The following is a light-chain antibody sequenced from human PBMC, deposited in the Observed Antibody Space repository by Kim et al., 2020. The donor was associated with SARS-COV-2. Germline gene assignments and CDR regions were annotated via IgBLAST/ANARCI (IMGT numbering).Light chain of an antibody. CDR2: ATS. Sequence: AIQMTQSPSSLSASVGDRVTITCRASQGIRNDLGWYQQKPGRAPNLLIYATSTLQSGVPSRFSGSGSGTDFTLTISSLQPEDVATYYCLQDYDCPLTFGGGTNV. CDR1: QGIRND. V-gene: IGKV1-6*01. CDR3: LQDYDCPLT. J-gene: IGKJ4*01.